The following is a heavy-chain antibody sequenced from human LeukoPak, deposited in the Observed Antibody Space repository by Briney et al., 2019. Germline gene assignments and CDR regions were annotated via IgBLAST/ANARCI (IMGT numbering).Heavy chain of an antibody. CDR2: IRYDGSNK. CDR3: ASHGELLRDY. V-gene: IGHV3-30*02. D-gene: IGHD1-7*01. J-gene: IGHJ4*02. Sequence: PGGSLRLSCAASGFTFSSYGMHWVRQAPGKGLEWVAFIRYDGSNKYYADSVKGRFTISRDNAKNSLYLQMNSLRAEDTAVYYCASHGELLRDYWGQGTLVTVSS. CDR1: GFTFSSYG.